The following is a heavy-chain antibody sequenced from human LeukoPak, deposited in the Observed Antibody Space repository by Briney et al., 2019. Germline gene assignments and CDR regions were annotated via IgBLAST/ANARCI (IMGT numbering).Heavy chain of an antibody. Sequence: PGGSLRLSCAASGFTFSTYYMAWFRQAPGKGLEWVANINQDGSDKYYVDSVRGRFTISRDNAENTLYLQMNSLRVEDTAVYYCARDRGINMVRGVIDYWGQGTLVTVSS. J-gene: IGHJ4*02. CDR3: ARDRGINMVRGVIDY. CDR2: INQDGSDK. V-gene: IGHV3-7*01. CDR1: GFTFSTYY. D-gene: IGHD3-10*01.